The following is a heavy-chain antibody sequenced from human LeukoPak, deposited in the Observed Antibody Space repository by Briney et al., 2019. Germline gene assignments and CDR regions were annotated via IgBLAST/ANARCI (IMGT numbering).Heavy chain of an antibody. D-gene: IGHD1-1*01. CDR1: GGPISSGDYY. CDR2: IYYSGST. Sequence: PSETLSLTCTVSGGPISSGDYYWSWIRQPPGKGLEWIGYIYYSGSTYYNPSLKSRLTISVDTSKNQFSLKLSSVTAADTAVYYCARVKYTTRPFDHWGQGTLVTVSS. J-gene: IGHJ4*02. CDR3: ARVKYTTRPFDH. V-gene: IGHV4-30-4*08.